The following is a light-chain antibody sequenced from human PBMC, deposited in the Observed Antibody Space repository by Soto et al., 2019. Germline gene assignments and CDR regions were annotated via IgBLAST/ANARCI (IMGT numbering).Light chain of an antibody. V-gene: IGKV3-20*01. J-gene: IGKJ1*01. Sequence: ETVLTQSPGTLSLSPGERATLSCRASQSVSSSYLAWYQQKPGQAPRLLIYGASSRATGIPDRFSGSGSGTDFTLTISRLEPEDFAVYYCQQYGSSHTWTFGQGTKVDIK. CDR1: QSVSSSY. CDR2: GAS. CDR3: QQYGSSHTWT.